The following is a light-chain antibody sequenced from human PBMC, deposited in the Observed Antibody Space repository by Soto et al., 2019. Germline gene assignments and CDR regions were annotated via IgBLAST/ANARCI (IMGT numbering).Light chain of an antibody. CDR2: GAS. CDR3: QQYGTSPPYT. Sequence: EIALTQSPGTLSLSPGERATLSCRASQSVSSSSLAWYQQKPGQAPRLLIYGASSRATGIPDRFSGSGSGTDFTLTISRLEPEDFAVYYCQQYGTSPPYTFGQGTKVEIK. V-gene: IGKV3-20*01. J-gene: IGKJ2*01. CDR1: QSVSSSS.